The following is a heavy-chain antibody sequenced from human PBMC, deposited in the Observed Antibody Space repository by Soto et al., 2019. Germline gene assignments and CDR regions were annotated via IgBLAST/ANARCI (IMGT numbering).Heavy chain of an antibody. CDR2: INSDGSST. D-gene: IGHD2-15*01. CDR3: ARAVRYCSGGSCLTWFDP. CDR1: GFTFSSYW. J-gene: IGHJ5*02. Sequence: EVQLVESGGGLVQPGGSLRLSCAASGFTFSSYWMHWVRQAPGKGLVWVSRINSDGSSTSYADSVKGRFTISRDNAKNTLYLQMNSLRAEDTAVYYCARAVRYCSGGSCLTWFDPWGQGTLVTVSS. V-gene: IGHV3-74*01.